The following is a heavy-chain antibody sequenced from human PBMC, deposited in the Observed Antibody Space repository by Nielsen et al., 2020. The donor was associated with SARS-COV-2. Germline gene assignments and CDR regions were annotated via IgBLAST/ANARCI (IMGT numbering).Heavy chain of an antibody. CDR1: GYTFTSYG. Sequence: ASVKVSCKASGYTFTSYGISWVRQAPGQGLEWMGWISAYNGNTNYAQKLQGRVTMTTDTSTSTAYMELRGLRSDDTAVYYCAREGAAAGYYYYMDVWGKGTTVTVSS. D-gene: IGHD6-13*01. J-gene: IGHJ6*03. CDR2: ISAYNGNT. CDR3: AREGAAAGYYYYMDV. V-gene: IGHV1-18*04.